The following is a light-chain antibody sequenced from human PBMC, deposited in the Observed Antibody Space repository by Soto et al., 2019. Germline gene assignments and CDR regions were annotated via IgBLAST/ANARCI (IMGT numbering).Light chain of an antibody. CDR2: RTS. CDR3: QQYNNWPRT. J-gene: IGKJ1*01. Sequence: EIVMTQSPATLSVSPGQRATLSRRASQSVSSNLAWYQQKPGQAPRLLIYRTSNRATGIPARFSGSGSGTEFTLTISSLQSEDFAVYYCQQYNNWPRTFGQGTKVDI. V-gene: IGKV3-15*01. CDR1: QSVSSN.